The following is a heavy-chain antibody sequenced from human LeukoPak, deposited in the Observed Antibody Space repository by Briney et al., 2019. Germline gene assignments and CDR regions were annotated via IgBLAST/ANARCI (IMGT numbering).Heavy chain of an antibody. CDR2: IYYSGST. J-gene: IGHJ4*02. V-gene: IGHV4-30-4*01. CDR1: GGSISSGDYY. D-gene: IGHD6-19*01. CDR3: ARAVGGLEFDS. Sequence: SETLSLTCTVSGGSISSGDYYWSWIRQPPGKGLEWIGYIYYSGSTYYNPSLKSRVTISVDTSKNQFSLQLNSVIPEDTAVYYCARAVGGLEFDSWGQGTLVTVSS.